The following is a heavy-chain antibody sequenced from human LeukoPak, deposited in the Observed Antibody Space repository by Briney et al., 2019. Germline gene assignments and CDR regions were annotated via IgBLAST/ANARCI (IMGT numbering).Heavy chain of an antibody. J-gene: IGHJ5*02. CDR3: ASGSFYYYGSGSPARWFDP. D-gene: IGHD3-10*01. CDR2: IYYSGST. CDR1: GGSISSYY. V-gene: IGHV4-59*12. Sequence: SETLSLTCTVSGGSISSYYWSWIRQPPGKGLEWIGYIYYSGSTNYNPSLKSRVSISVDTSKNQFSLKLSSVTAADTAVYYCASGSFYYYGSGSPARWFDPWGQGTLVTVSS.